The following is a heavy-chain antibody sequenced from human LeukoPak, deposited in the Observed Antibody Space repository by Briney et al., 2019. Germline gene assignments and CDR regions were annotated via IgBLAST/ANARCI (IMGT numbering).Heavy chain of an antibody. CDR3: ARVSRGYSYYTYYFDY. CDR1: GGSISSSSYY. J-gene: IGHJ4*02. CDR2: VYYSGST. D-gene: IGHD5-18*01. Sequence: SETLSLTCTVSGGSISSSSYYWGWVRQPPGKGLEWIGNVYYSGSTYYNPSLKSRVTISVDTSKNQFSLKLSSVTAADTAVYYCARVSRGYSYYTYYFDYWGQGTLVTVSS. V-gene: IGHV4-39*07.